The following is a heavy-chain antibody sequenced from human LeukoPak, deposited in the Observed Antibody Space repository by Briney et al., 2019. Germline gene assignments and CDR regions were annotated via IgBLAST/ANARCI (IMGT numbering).Heavy chain of an antibody. CDR2: ISGSGGST. Sequence: GGSLRLSCAPSGFTFSSYAMSWVRQAPGKGLEWVSAISGSGGSTYYADSVKGRFTISRDNSKNTLYLQMNSLRAEDTAVYYCAKGHSSSYYYYGMDVWGQGTTVTVSS. V-gene: IGHV3-23*01. CDR3: AKGHSSSYYYYGMDV. J-gene: IGHJ6*02. CDR1: GFTFSSYA. D-gene: IGHD6-6*01.